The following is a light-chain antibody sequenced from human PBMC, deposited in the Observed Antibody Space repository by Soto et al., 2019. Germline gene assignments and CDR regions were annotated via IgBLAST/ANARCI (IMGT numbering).Light chain of an antibody. CDR2: GAS. CDR3: QQRSNPLT. J-gene: IGKJ4*01. Sequence: EIVMTQSPATLSVSPGERVTLSCRASQSLTRNLAWYQHKPGQSPRLLIYGASSRATGIPDRFSGSGSGTDITLTISRLEPEDFAVYYCQQRSNPLTFGGGTKV. V-gene: IGKV3D-20*02. CDR1: QSLTRN.